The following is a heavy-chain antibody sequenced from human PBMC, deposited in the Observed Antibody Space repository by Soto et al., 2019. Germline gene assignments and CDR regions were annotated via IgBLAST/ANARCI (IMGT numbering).Heavy chain of an antibody. CDR3: AKERDIVVVGAPLDY. J-gene: IGHJ4*02. CDR2: ISYDGSNK. CDR1: GFTFSSYG. D-gene: IGHD2-15*01. Sequence: QVQLVESGGGVVQPGRSLRLSCAASGFTFSSYGMHWVRQAPGKGLEWVAVISYDGSNKYYADSVKGRFTISRDNSKNTLYLQMNSLRAEYTAVYYCAKERDIVVVGAPLDYWGQGTLVTVSS. V-gene: IGHV3-30*18.